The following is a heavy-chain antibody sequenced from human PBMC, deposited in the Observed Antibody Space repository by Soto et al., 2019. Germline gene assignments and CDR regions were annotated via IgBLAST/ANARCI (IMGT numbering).Heavy chain of an antibody. CDR1: GYTFTSYY. Sequence: GASVKVSCKASGYTFTSYYMHWARQAPGQGLEWMGIINPSGGSTSYAQKFQGRVTMTRDTSTSTVYMELSSLRSEDTAVYYCARVGPYRGGPGAIDYWGQGTLVTVSS. CDR2: INPSGGST. V-gene: IGHV1-46*01. D-gene: IGHD2-21*01. CDR3: ARVGPYRGGPGAIDY. J-gene: IGHJ4*02.